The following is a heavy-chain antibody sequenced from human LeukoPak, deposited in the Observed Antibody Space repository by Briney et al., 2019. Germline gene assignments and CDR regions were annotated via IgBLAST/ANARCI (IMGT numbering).Heavy chain of an antibody. J-gene: IGHJ5*02. V-gene: IGHV1-18*01. CDR1: GYTFTSYG. Sequence: ASVKVSCKASGYTFTSYGISWVRQAPGQGLECMGWISAYNGNTNYAQKLQGRVTMTTDTSTSTAYMELRSLRSDDTAVYYCARDVVVVPAAMIHWFDPWGQGTLVTVSS. D-gene: IGHD2-2*01. CDR3: ARDVVVVPAAMIHWFDP. CDR2: ISAYNGNT.